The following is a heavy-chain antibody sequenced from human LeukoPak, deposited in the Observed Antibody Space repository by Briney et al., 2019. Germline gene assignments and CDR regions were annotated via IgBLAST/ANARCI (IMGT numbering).Heavy chain of an antibody. D-gene: IGHD1-14*01. CDR1: GYSISSGYY. V-gene: IGHV4-38-2*02. Sequence: SETLSLTCTVSGYSISSGYYWGWIRQPPGKGLEWIGSIYHSGSTYYNPSLKSRVTISEDTSKNQFSLKLNSVTAADTAVYYCARHGVRTGRFDYWGQGTLVTVSS. CDR3: ARHGVRTGRFDY. J-gene: IGHJ4*02. CDR2: IYHSGST.